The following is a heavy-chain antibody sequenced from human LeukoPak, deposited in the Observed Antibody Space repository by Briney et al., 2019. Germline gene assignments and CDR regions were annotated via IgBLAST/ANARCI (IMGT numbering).Heavy chain of an antibody. CDR1: GFTFSDYY. CDR2: ISSSSSYI. Sequence: GGSLRLSCAASGFTFSDYYMSWIRQAPGKGLEWVSSISSSSSYIYYADSVKGRFTISRDNAKNSLYLQMNSLRAEDTAVYYCARVGSSTSCYGYWGQGTLVTVSS. D-gene: IGHD2-2*01. V-gene: IGHV3-11*06. CDR3: ARVGSSTSCYGY. J-gene: IGHJ4*02.